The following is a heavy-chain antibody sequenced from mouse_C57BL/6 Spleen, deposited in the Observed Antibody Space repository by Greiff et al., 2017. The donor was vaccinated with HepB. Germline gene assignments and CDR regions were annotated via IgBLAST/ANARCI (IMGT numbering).Heavy chain of an antibody. J-gene: IGHJ4*01. CDR1: GFTFSDYG. CDR3: ARQIYYYGSSSYYYAMDY. Sequence: EVKLVESGGGLVKPGGSLKLSCAASGFTFSDYGMHWVRQAPEKGLEWVAYISSGSSTIYYADTVKGRFTISRDNAKNTLFLQMTSLRSEDTAMYYCARQIYYYGSSSYYYAMDYGGQETSVTVSS. D-gene: IGHD1-1*01. CDR2: ISSGSSTI. V-gene: IGHV5-17*01.